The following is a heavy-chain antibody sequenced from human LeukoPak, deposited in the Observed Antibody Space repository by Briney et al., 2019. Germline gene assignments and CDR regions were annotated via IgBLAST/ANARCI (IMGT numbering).Heavy chain of an antibody. CDR1: GGSISSYY. CDR3: ARHFRDYYDSSGYCYESSAFDI. V-gene: IGHV4-59*08. J-gene: IGHJ3*02. CDR2: IYYSGST. Sequence: PSETLSLTCSVSGGSISSYYWSWIRQPPGKGLEWIGYIYYSGSTNYNPSLKSRVTISVDTSKNQFSLKLSSVTAADTAVYYCARHFRDYYDSSGYCYESSAFDIWGQGTMVTVSS. D-gene: IGHD3-22*01.